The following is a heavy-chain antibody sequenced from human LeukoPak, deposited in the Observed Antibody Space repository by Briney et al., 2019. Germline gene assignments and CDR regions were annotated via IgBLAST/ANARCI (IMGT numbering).Heavy chain of an antibody. Sequence: SETLSLTCAVYGGSFSGYYWSWIRQPPGKGLEWIGEINHSGSTNYNPSLKSRVTISVDTSKNQFSLKLTSVTAADAAVYYCARHLRGAHFDYWGQGTLVTVSS. J-gene: IGHJ4*02. CDR3: ARHLRGAHFDY. CDR2: INHSGST. V-gene: IGHV4-34*01. CDR1: GGSFSGYY. D-gene: IGHD5-12*01.